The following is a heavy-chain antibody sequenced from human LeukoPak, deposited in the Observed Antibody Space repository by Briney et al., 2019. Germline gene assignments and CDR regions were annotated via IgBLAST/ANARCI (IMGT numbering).Heavy chain of an antibody. CDR3: ARDFKRGYSYGTKANWFDP. CDR1: GFSFSTFT. D-gene: IGHD5-18*01. J-gene: IGHJ5*02. CDR2: ISSSSSYI. Sequence: TGGSLRLSCEASGFSFSTFTMNWVRQAPGKGLEWVSSISSSSSYIYYADSVKGRFTISRDNAKNSLYLQMNSLRAEDTAVYYCARDFKRGYSYGTKANWFDPWGQGTLVTVSS. V-gene: IGHV3-21*01.